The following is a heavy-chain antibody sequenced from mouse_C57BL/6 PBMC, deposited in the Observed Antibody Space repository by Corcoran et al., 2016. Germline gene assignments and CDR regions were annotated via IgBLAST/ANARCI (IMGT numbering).Heavy chain of an antibody. CDR1: GFNIKNTY. Sequence: EVQLQQSVAELVKPGASVKLSCTASGFNIKNTYMHWVKQRTEQGLEWIGRIDPADGDTKYAPKFQGKATITADTSSNTAYLQLSSLTTDDTAIYYCAPYYSGSNRYFDCWGTGTTVTVSS. D-gene: IGHD1-1*01. CDR2: IDPADGDT. CDR3: APYYSGSNRYFDC. J-gene: IGHJ1*03. V-gene: IGHV14-3*01.